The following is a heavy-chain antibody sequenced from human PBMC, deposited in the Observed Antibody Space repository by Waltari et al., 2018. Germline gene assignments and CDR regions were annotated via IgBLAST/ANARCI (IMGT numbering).Heavy chain of an antibody. V-gene: IGHV1-2*02. CDR2: NNPNSGGT. CDR3: ARNIGSSRYSGGVFDY. Sequence: QVQLVQSGAEVKKPGASVKVSCKASGYTFTGYYMHWVRQAPGQGLEWRGGNNPNSGGTNEAQKFQGRVSRTRDTAISRAYMELGRLRSDDTAVDYCARNIGSSRYSGGVFDYWGQGTLVTVSS. D-gene: IGHD6-13*01. CDR1: GYTFTGYY. J-gene: IGHJ4*02.